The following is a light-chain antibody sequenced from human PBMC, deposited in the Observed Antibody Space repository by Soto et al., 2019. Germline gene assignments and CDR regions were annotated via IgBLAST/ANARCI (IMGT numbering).Light chain of an antibody. V-gene: IGKV1-5*03. CDR3: QQYNSYPIT. J-gene: IGKJ5*01. CDR1: QSISSW. CDR2: KAS. Sequence: DIQMTQSPSTLSASVGDRVTITCRASQSISSWLAWYQQKPGKAPKLLIYKASNLESGVPSRFSGSGSGTECTLTISSLQPDDFATYYCQQYNSYPITFGQGTRLEIK.